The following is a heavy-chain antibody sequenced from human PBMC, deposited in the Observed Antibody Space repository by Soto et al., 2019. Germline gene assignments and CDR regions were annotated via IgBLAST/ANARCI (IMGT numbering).Heavy chain of an antibody. CDR3: ARDTPMNYDSSGYYSGDFDY. J-gene: IGHJ4*02. CDR2: ISSSSSYI. D-gene: IGHD3-22*01. CDR1: GFTFSSYS. Sequence: KPGGSLRLSCAASGFTFSSYSMNWVRQAPGKGLEWVSSISSSSSYIYYADSVKGRFTISRDNAKNSLYLQMNSLRAEDTAVYYCARDTPMNYDSSGYYSGDFDYWGQGTLVTVSS. V-gene: IGHV3-21*01.